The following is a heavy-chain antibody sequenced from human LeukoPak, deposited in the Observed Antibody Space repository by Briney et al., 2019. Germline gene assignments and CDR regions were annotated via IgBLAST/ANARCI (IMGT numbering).Heavy chain of an antibody. CDR2: IRYDGSNK. CDR1: GFTFSSYG. D-gene: IGHD3-10*01. Sequence: GGSLRLSCAASGFTFSSYGMHWVRQAPGKGLEWVAFIRYDGSNKYYADSVKGRFTISRDNSKNTLYLQMNSLRPEDTAVYYCAKDGNFRVPGEDWGQGTQVTVSS. CDR3: AKDGNFRVPGED. V-gene: IGHV3-30*02. J-gene: IGHJ4*02.